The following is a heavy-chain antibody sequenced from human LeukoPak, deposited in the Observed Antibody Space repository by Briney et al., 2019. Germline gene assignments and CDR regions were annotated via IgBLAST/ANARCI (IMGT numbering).Heavy chain of an antibody. J-gene: IGHJ5*02. CDR3: AQGGSSWYRITGAFDP. CDR2: ISGSGGST. CDR1: GFTFSSYA. V-gene: IGHV3-23*01. Sequence: GGSLRLSCAASGFTFSSYAMSWVRQSPGKGLEWVSAISGSGGSTYYADSVKGRFTISRDNSKNTLYLQMNSLRAEDTAVYYCAQGGSSWYRITGAFDPWGQGTLVTVSS. D-gene: IGHD6-13*01.